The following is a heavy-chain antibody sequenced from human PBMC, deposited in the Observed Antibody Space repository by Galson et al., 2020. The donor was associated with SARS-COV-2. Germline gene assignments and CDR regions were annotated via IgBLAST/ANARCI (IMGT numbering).Heavy chain of an antibody. D-gene: IGHD2-15*01. CDR1: GYTFSTYG. CDR2: ISAYNGNT. Sequence: ASVKVSCKASGYTFSTYGISWVRQAPGQGLEWMGWISAYNGNTNYAQNFQGRVTMTIDTSTTTAYMELTSLISDDTAVYYCARVSIVVVVVATFDYWGQGTLVTVSS. V-gene: IGHV1-18*01. CDR3: ARVSIVVVVVATFDY. J-gene: IGHJ4*02.